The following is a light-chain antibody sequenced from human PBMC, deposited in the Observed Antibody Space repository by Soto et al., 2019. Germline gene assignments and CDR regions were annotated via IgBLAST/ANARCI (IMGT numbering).Light chain of an antibody. J-gene: IGKJ1*01. V-gene: IGKV3-20*01. Sequence: EIVLTQSPGTLSLSPGERATLSCRASQSVSSSYLAWYQQKPGQAPRLLIYGASSRATGIPDRFSGSGSGTDFTLTISRLEPDDFAVYYCQQYSSFPRTFGQGTKVEIK. CDR1: QSVSSSY. CDR2: GAS. CDR3: QQYSSFPRT.